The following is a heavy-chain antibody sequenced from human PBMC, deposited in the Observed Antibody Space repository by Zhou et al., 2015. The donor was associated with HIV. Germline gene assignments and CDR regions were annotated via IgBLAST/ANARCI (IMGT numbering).Heavy chain of an antibody. CDR3: ARDSAGYCSSTSCPGWFDP. V-gene: IGHV1-18*01. CDR1: GYTFTTYG. D-gene: IGHD2-2*01. CDR2: ISPYNGNT. Sequence: QVQLVQSGAEVKKPGASVKVSCRASGYTFTTYGISWVRQAPGQGLEWMGWISPYNGNTNYAQRLQGRVTMTTDTSTSTAYMELRSLRSDDTAVYYCARDSAGYCSSTSCPGWFDPWGQGTLVTVSS. J-gene: IGHJ5*02.